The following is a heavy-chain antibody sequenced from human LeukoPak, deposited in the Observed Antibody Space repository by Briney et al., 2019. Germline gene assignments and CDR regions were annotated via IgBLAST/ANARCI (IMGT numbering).Heavy chain of an antibody. CDR3: ARSSGWWSLDY. J-gene: IGHJ4*02. CDR1: GLTFSNYA. D-gene: IGHD6-19*01. Sequence: GGSLRLSCAASGLTFSNYAMSWVRQAPGKGLEWVSGISDSGGSTYYADSVKGRFIISRDNSKNTLYLQMNSLRAEDTAVYYCARSSGWWSLDYWGQGTLVTVSS. CDR2: ISDSGGST. V-gene: IGHV3-23*01.